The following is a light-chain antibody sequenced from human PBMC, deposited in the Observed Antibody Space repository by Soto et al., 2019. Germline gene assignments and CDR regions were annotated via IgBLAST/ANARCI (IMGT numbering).Light chain of an antibody. CDR1: SSDVGGYNY. V-gene: IGLV2-14*01. CDR3: SSYTSSSTHAV. CDR2: DVT. J-gene: IGLJ2*01. Sequence: QSVLTQPASVSGSPGQSITISCTGTSSDVGGYNYVSWYQQHPGKAPKLMIYDVTNRPSGVSNRFSGSKSGNTASLAISGVQAEDEADYYCSSYTSSSTHAVFGGGTKLTVL.